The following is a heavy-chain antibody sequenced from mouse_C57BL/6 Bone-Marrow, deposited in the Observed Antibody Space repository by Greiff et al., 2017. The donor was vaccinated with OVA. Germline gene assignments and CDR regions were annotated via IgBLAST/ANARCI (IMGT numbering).Heavy chain of an antibody. CDR3: VRRGGNYGYFDV. J-gene: IGHJ1*03. D-gene: IGHD2-1*01. Sequence: EVHLVESGGGLVQPKGSLKLSCAASGFSFNTYAMNWVRQAPGKGLEWVARIRSKSNNYATYYADSVKDRFTISRDDSESMLYLQMNNLKTEDTAMYYCVRRGGNYGYFDVWGTGTTVTVSS. CDR1: GFSFNTYA. V-gene: IGHV10-1*01. CDR2: IRSKSNNYAT.